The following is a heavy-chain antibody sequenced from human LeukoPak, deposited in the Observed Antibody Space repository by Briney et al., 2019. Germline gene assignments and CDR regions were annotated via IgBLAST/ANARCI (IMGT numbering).Heavy chain of an antibody. CDR1: GFTLIDYN. J-gene: IGHJ5*02. Sequence: GGSLRLSCVASGFTLIDYNMNWVRQAPGKGLEWISYISADSRIIYYADSVRGRFTISRDNAKNSLFLQMNSLRVEDTGFYFCASLGGWFDPWGQGTLVSVLS. CDR3: ASLGGWFDP. CDR2: ISADSRII. V-gene: IGHV3-48*04. D-gene: IGHD3-16*01.